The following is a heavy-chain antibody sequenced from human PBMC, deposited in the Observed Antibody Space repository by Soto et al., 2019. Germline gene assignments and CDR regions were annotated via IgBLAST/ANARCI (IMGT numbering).Heavy chain of an antibody. Sequence: PXXTLSLPCAVYGGSFSGYYWRWIRQPPGKGLEWIGEINHSGSTNYNPSLKSRVTISVDTSKNQFSLKLSSVTAADTAVYYCARVSGIYYYGMDVWGQGTTVTVSS. CDR1: GGSFSGYY. CDR2: INHSGST. V-gene: IGHV4-34*01. CDR3: ARVSGIYYYGMDV. J-gene: IGHJ6*02. D-gene: IGHD3-10*01.